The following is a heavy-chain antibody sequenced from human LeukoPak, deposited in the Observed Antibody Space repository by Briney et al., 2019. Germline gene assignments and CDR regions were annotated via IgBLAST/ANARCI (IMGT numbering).Heavy chain of an antibody. J-gene: IGHJ3*02. Sequence: PSETLSLTCTVSGGSISSDNYYWGWIRQSPGKGLEWIGSISYSGSTYYNPSLKSRVTISEDTSNNQFSLNLSSVTAADTAVYYCARDHEDIVATIWGEGLNIWGQGTVVTVSS. CDR1: GGSISSDNYY. V-gene: IGHV4-39*07. CDR2: ISYSGST. CDR3: ARDHEDIVATIWGEGLNI. D-gene: IGHD5-12*01.